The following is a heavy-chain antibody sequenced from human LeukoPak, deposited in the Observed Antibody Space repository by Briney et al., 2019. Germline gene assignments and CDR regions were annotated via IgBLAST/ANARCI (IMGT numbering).Heavy chain of an antibody. D-gene: IGHD2-21*01. Sequence: PGGSLRLSCAASGFTVSSNYMSWVRQAPGKGLEWVSVIYSGGSTYYADSVKGRFTISRDNSKNTLYLQMNSLRAEDTAVYYCARALHIVAFDIWGQGTMVTAAS. V-gene: IGHV3-66*01. CDR2: IYSGGST. CDR3: ARALHIVAFDI. CDR1: GFTVSSNY. J-gene: IGHJ3*02.